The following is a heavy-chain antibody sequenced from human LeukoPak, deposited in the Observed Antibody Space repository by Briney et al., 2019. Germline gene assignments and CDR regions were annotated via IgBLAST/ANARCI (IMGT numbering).Heavy chain of an antibody. CDR1: GFTVSSNY. CDR2: IYSGGST. CDR3: ARDRVAAAGTFEYFQH. J-gene: IGHJ1*01. D-gene: IGHD6-13*01. V-gene: IGHV3-53*01. Sequence: GGSLRLSCAASGFTVSSNYMSWVRQAPGKGLEWVSVIYSGGSTYYADSVKGRFTISRDNSKNTLYLQMNSLRAEDTAVYYCARDRVAAAGTFEYFQHWGQGTLVTVSS.